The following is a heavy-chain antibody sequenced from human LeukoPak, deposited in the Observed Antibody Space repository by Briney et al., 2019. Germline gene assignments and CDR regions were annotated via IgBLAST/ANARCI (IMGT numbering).Heavy chain of an antibody. D-gene: IGHD3-22*01. CDR1: GGSISSYY. V-gene: IGHV4-59*01. CDR3: AREDSSGYYWFDY. J-gene: IGHJ4*02. CDR2: IYYSGST. Sequence: PSETLSLTCTVSGGSISSYYWCWIRQPPGKGLEWIGYIYYSGSTNYNPSLKSRVNISVDTSKNQFSLKLSSVTAADTAVYYCAREDSSGYYWFDYWGQGTLVTVSS.